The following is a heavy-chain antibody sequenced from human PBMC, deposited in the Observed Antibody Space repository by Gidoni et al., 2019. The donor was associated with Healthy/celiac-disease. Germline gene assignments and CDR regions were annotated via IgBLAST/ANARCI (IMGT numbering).Heavy chain of an antibody. CDR2: IIPIFGTA. D-gene: IGHD2-2*01. J-gene: IGHJ5*02. CDR1: GGTFSSNA. V-gene: IGHV1-69*06. CDR3: ARDLPYCSSTSCYRLEYNWFDP. Sequence: QVQLGQSGAELKKPGSSVKVSCKASGGTFSSNATSWERQAPGQGLEWLGGIIPIFGTANYAQKFQGRVTITADKSTSPAYMELSSLRSEDTAVYYCARDLPYCSSTSCYRLEYNWFDPVGQGTLVTVSS.